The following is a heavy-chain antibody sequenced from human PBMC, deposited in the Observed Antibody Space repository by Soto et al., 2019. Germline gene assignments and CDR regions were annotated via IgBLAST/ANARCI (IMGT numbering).Heavy chain of an antibody. CDR2: IKEDGSER. D-gene: IGHD3-16*01. CDR3: ARGGAEY. V-gene: IGHV3-7*05. J-gene: IGHJ4*02. CDR1: GFTFSYYG. Sequence: DVQLVESGGGMVQPGGSLRLSCAASGFTFSYYGMSWVRQAPGKGLEWVANIKEDGSERYHVDSVEGRFTISRDNAKNSLYLQMNNLRAEDTAVYYCARGGAEYWGQGTLVTVSS.